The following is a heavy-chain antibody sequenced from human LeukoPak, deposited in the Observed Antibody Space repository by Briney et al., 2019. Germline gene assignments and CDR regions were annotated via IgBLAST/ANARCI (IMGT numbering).Heavy chain of an antibody. CDR3: ARRNYPDAFDI. CDR1: GFTFTNYS. J-gene: IGHJ3*02. D-gene: IGHD1-7*01. V-gene: IGHV3-66*01. CDR2: LHSGGST. Sequence: PGGSLRLSCAASGFTFTNYSMSWVRQAPGKGLEWVSLLHSGGSTYHADSVKGRFTISRDNSKNTLYLQMNSLRAEDTALYYCARRNYPDAFDIWGQGTMVTVSS.